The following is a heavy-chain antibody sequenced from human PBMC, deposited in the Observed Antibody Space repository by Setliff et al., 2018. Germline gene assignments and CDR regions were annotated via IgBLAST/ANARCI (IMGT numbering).Heavy chain of an antibody. CDR3: ARESYYYYMDV. CDR1: GGSFSNYY. V-gene: IGHV4-34*01. CDR2: VSHSGST. J-gene: IGHJ6*03. Sequence: SETLSLTCTVYGGSFSNYYWSWIRQPPGKGLEWLGEVSHSGSTNYNPSLKGRVTISVDTSKNQLSLKLDSVTAADTAVYYCARESYYYYMDVWGKGTTVTVSS.